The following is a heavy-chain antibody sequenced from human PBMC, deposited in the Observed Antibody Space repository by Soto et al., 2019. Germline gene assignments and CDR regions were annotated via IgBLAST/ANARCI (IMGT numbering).Heavy chain of an antibody. CDR1: GGTFSSYT. V-gene: IGHV1-69*02. CDR2: IIPILGIV. J-gene: IGHJ4*02. D-gene: IGHD3-9*01. Sequence: SVKVSCKASGGTFSSYTISWVRQAPGQGLEWMGRIIPILGIVNYAQKFQGRVTITADKSTSTAYMELSSLRSEDTAVYYCASRDYDILTGYVAFDYWGQGTLVTVSS. CDR3: ASRDYDILTGYVAFDY.